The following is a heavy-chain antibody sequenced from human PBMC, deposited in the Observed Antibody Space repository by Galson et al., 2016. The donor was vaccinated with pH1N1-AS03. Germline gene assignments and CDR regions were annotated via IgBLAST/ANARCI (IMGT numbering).Heavy chain of an antibody. CDR1: GGSLSDFY. J-gene: IGHJ3*02. CDR2: DNRRGSI. V-gene: IGHV4-34*01. Sequence: TLSLTCGVYGGSLSDFYWNWVRQTPGKGLEWIGDDNRRGSISYNPSLESRVSISLDTSKNQFSLRMTSVTAADTAMYYCTREAPTCGFDIWGQGTVVTVSS. D-gene: IGHD3-16*01. CDR3: TREAPTCGFDI.